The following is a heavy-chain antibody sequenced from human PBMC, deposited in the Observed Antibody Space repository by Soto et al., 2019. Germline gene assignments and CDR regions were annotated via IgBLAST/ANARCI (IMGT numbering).Heavy chain of an antibody. J-gene: IGHJ4*02. CDR1: GYAFTSYG. CDR2: ISAYNGNT. CDR3: ARDPDTFSTMGTLFDY. V-gene: IGHV1-18*01. D-gene: IGHD2-2*01. Sequence: ASVNVSCKASGYAFTSYGISWVRQAPGQGLEWMGWISAYNGNTNYAQKLQGRVTMTTDTSTSTAYMELRSLRSDDTAVYYCARDPDTFSTMGTLFDYWGQGTLVTVSS.